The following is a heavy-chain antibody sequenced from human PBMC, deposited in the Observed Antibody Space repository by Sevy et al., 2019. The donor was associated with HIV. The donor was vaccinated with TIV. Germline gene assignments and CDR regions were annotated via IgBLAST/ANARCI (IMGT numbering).Heavy chain of an antibody. CDR3: ARDRNNYDSSGYPKGMDV. V-gene: IGHV1-18*01. CDR1: GYTFTRYG. J-gene: IGHJ6*02. CDR2: ISGNNDYT. D-gene: IGHD3-22*01. Sequence: ASVKVSCKASGYTFTRYGISWVRQAPGQGLEWMGWISGNNDYTNYAQKIQGRVTMTTDTSTSVAYMGLRSLGSDDTAVYYCARDRNNYDSSGYPKGMDVWGQGTTVTVSS.